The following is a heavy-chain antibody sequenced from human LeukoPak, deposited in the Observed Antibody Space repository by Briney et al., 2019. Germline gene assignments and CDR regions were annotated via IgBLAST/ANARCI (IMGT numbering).Heavy chain of an antibody. CDR3: AKDDAWLQYGN. CDR1: GFTFSSHG. J-gene: IGHJ4*02. V-gene: IGHV3-23*01. CDR2: ISPNGVIT. Sequence: GGSLRLSCAASGFTFSSHGMNWVRQAPGKGLEWVSGISPNGVITYYANSVKGRFTISRDNSKGTVYLQMNSLRPEDTAVYYCAKDDAWLQYGNWGRGTLVTVSS. D-gene: IGHD5-24*01.